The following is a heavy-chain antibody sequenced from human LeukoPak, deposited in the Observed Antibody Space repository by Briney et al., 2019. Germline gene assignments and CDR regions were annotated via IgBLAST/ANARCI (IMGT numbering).Heavy chain of an antibody. J-gene: IGHJ6*02. Sequence: GGSLRLSCAASGFTFSSYWMSWVRQAPGKGLEWVANIKQDGSEKYYVDSVKGRFTISRDNSKSTLYLQINSLRADDTALYYCARQPVGGRRYYYYGMDVWGQGTTVTVSS. D-gene: IGHD3-10*01. CDR1: GFTFSSYW. CDR3: ARQPVGGRRYYYYGMDV. CDR2: IKQDGSEK. V-gene: IGHV3-7*03.